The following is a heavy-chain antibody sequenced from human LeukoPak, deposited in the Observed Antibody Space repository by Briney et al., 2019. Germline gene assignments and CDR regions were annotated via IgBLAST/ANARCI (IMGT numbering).Heavy chain of an antibody. V-gene: IGHV3-23*01. J-gene: IGHJ4*02. CDR2: IGGSGGSK. CDR3: AKDLYDSSGYHFDY. CDR1: GFIFSSHA. D-gene: IGHD3-22*01. Sequence: GGSLRLSCRASGFIFSSHAMSWVRQAPGKGPEWVSGIGGSGGSKDYADSVKGRFTISRDNSKNTLYLQMNSLRAEDTAVYYCAKDLYDSSGYHFDYWGQGTLVTVSS.